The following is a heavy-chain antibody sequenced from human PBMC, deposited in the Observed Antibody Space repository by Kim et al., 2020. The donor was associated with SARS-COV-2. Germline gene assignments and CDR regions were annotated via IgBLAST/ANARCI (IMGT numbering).Heavy chain of an antibody. V-gene: IGHV3-30*01. Sequence: ILYPDSVKDRFIIARDNTQSTLYQQMDSLRPEDTAVYYCMAEIGTRSFDRWGQGTLVTVSS. J-gene: IGHJ4*02. CDR2: I. CDR3: MAEIGTRSFDR. D-gene: IGHD6-13*01.